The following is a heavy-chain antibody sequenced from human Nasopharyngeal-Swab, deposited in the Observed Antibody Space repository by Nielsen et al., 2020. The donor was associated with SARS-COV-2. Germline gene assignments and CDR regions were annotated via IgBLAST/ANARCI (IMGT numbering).Heavy chain of an antibody. CDR2: ISYHGSNK. CDR3: AKARLLYFGERDAYDF. Sequence: LSLTCAASGFSFSNYGMHWVRQAPGKGLEWVATISYHGSNKYYADSVEGRFTISRDNSDNTLYLQMNSLRTEDTAVCYCAKARLLYFGERDAYDFWGQGTMVTVSS. J-gene: IGHJ3*01. V-gene: IGHV3-30*18. D-gene: IGHD3-10*01. CDR1: GFSFSNYG.